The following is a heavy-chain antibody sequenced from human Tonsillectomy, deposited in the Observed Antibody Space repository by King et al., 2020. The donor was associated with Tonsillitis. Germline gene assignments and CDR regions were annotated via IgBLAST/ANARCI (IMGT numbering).Heavy chain of an antibody. CDR1: GYTFTEYY. V-gene: IGHV1-46*01. Sequence: VQLVESGAEVKKPGASVKVSCKASGYTFTEYYAHWVRQAPGQGLEWMGIINPSGGSTSYAQRFQGRVTMTRDTSTSTVYMELTSLRSEDTAVYYCAISDTYEDQGFFGSWGQGTLVTVSS. CDR3: AISDTYEDQGFFGS. D-gene: IGHD5-18*01. CDR2: INPSGGST. J-gene: IGHJ4*02.